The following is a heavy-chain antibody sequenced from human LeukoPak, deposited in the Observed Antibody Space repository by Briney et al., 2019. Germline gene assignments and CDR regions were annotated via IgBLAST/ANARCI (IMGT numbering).Heavy chain of an antibody. D-gene: IGHD1-7*01. CDR2: INPSGGST. CDR1: GYTFTSYY. J-gene: IGHJ4*02. CDR3: ARDKAGTTLHFDY. Sequence: ASVKVSCKASGYTFTSYYMHWVRQAPGQGLEWMGIINPSGGSTSYAQKLQGRVTMTTDTSTSTAYMELRSLRSDDTAVYYCARDKAGTTLHFDYWGQGTLVTVSS. V-gene: IGHV1-46*01.